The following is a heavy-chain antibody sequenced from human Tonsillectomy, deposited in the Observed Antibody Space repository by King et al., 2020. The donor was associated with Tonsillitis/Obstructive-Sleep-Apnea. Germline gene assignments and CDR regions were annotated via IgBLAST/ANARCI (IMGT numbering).Heavy chain of an antibody. J-gene: IGHJ6*03. CDR3: ARSTTGTTYYHYYMDV. CDR2: IDWDDDK. V-gene: IGHV2-70*11. Sequence: VTLQESGPALVKPPQTLTLTCTFSGFSLSTSGMCVRWIRQPPGKALEWLARIDWDDDKYYSTSLRTRLTISKDTSKNQVVLTMTNMDPVDTATYYCARSTTGTTYYHYYMDVWGKGTTVTVSS. D-gene: IGHD1-1*01. CDR1: GFSLSTSGMC.